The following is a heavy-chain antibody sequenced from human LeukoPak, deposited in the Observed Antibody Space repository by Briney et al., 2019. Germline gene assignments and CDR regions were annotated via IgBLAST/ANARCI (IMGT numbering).Heavy chain of an antibody. CDR1: GFTVSSNY. Sequence: PGGSLRLSCAASGFTVSSNYMSWVRQAPGKGLEWVSVIYSGGSTYYADSVKGRFTISRDNSKNTLYLQMNSLRAEDTAVYYCARDRAIPKADVFDIWGQGTKVTVSS. V-gene: IGHV3-53*01. CDR3: ARDRAIPKADVFDI. J-gene: IGHJ3*02. CDR2: IYSGGST.